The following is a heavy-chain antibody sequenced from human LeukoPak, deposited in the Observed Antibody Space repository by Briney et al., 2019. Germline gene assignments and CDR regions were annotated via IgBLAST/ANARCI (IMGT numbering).Heavy chain of an antibody. CDR1: GGSISSYY. D-gene: IGHD4-17*01. J-gene: IGHJ6*02. V-gene: IGHV4-4*07. Sequence: SETLSLTCTVSGGSISSYYWSWIRQPAGKGLEWIGRIYTSGSTNYNPSLKSRVTMSVDTSKNQFSLKLSSVTAADTAVYYCARHGNYYGDSPYYGMDVWGQGTTVTVSS. CDR3: ARHGNYYGDSPYYGMDV. CDR2: IYTSGST.